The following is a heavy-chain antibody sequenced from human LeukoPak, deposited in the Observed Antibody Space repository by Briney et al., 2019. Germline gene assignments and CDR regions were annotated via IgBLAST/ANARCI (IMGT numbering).Heavy chain of an antibody. D-gene: IGHD6-13*01. CDR2: IYTSGST. Sequence: SETLSLTCTVSGGSISNHYWSWVRQPAGKALEWIGHIYTSGSTNYNPSLKSRVTMSVDTSKNQFSLKLRSVTAADTAVYYCARLVGSSSYYFDSWGQGTLVTVSS. CDR3: ARLVGSSSYYFDS. V-gene: IGHV4-4*07. J-gene: IGHJ4*02. CDR1: GGSISNHY.